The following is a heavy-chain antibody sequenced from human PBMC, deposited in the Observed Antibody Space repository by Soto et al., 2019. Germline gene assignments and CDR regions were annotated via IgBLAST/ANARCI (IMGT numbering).Heavy chain of an antibody. CDR2: IKSKSDGGTT. Sequence: EVQLVESGGGLVEPGGSLRLSCAASGFTFSDAWMSWVRQAPGKGLDWVGRIKSKSDGGTTEYAAPVRGRFTISRDDSKNTLYLQMNSLKTDDTAVYYCTTDLWRIAVVVGSTGYFNPWGQGTPVTVSS. J-gene: IGHJ5*02. CDR1: GFTFSDAW. CDR3: TTDLWRIAVVVGSTGYFNP. D-gene: IGHD2-15*01. V-gene: IGHV3-15*01.